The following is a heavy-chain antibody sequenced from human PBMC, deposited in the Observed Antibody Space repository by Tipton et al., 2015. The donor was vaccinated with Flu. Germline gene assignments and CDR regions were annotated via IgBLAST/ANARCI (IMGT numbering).Heavy chain of an antibody. V-gene: IGHV3-11*06. CDR3: AREYPTGTTDYFDY. D-gene: IGHD1-7*01. Sequence: SLRLSCAASGFTFSDYYMSWIRQAPGKGLEWVSYISSSSSYTNYADSVKGRFTISRDNAKNSLYLQMNSLRAEDTAVYYCAREYPTGTTDYFDYWGQGTLVTVSS. J-gene: IGHJ4*02. CDR1: GFTFSDYY. CDR2: ISSSSSYT.